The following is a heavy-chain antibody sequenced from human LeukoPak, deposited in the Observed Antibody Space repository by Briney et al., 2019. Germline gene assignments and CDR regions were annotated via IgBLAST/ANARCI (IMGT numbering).Heavy chain of an antibody. CDR3: AREGGDYGDYVLPY. CDR1: GFTFSSYW. Sequence: GGSLRLSCAASGFTFSSYWMSWVRQAPGKGLEWVANIKQDGSEKYYVDSVKGRFTISRDNAKNSLYLQMNSLRAEDTAVYYCAREGGDYGDYVLPYWGQGTLVTVSS. CDR2: IKQDGSEK. D-gene: IGHD4-17*01. J-gene: IGHJ4*02. V-gene: IGHV3-7*01.